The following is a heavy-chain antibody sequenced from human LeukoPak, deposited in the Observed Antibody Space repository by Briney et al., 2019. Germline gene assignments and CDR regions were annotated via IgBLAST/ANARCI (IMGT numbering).Heavy chain of an antibody. CDR1: GFTVGTKY. J-gene: IGHJ2*01. CDR2: LYSGGDT. CDR3: ARVGDHYHWNFDL. V-gene: IGHV3-53*01. Sequence: GGSQTLSCAASGFTVGTKYMNWVRQAPGKGLEWVSILYSGGDTYYADSVTGRFTISRDNSRNTLSLQMNSLRVEDTAVYYCARVGDHYHWNFDLWGRGTLVTVSS. D-gene: IGHD3-10*01.